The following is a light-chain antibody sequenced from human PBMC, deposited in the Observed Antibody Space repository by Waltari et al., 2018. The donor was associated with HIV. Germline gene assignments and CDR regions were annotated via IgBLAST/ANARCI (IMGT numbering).Light chain of an antibody. Sequence: DIHLTQSPSFLSASVGDGVTITCRASQDITSSLGWYQQKPGKAPKLLIYAASTLHSGVPSRFSGSGSGTEFTLTINTLQPEDCATYFCQHLSTYPLTFGGGTKVEIK. J-gene: IGKJ4*01. V-gene: IGKV1-9*01. CDR2: AAS. CDR1: QDITSS. CDR3: QHLSTYPLT.